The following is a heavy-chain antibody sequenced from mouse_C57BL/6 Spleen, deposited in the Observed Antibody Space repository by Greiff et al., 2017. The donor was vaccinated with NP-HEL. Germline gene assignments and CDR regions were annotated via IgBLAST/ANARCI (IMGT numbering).Heavy chain of an antibody. J-gene: IGHJ4*01. D-gene: IGHD2-1*01. Sequence: VQLKQSGAELVRPGASVKLSCTASGFNIKDDYMHWVKQRPEQGLEWIGWIDPENGDTEYASKFQGKATITADTSSNTAYLQLSSLTSEDTAVYYCTFYYGNYEDAMDYWGQGTSVTVSS. V-gene: IGHV14-4*01. CDR3: TFYYGNYEDAMDY. CDR1: GFNIKDDY. CDR2: IDPENGDT.